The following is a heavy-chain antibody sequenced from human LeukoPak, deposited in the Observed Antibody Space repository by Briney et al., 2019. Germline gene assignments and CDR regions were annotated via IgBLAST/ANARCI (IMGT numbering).Heavy chain of an antibody. J-gene: IGHJ5*02. Sequence: GGSLRLSCAASGFTFSDYYMSWIRQAPGKGLEWVSYISSSGSTIYYAGSVKGRFTISRANAKNSLYLQMNSLRAADTAVYYCARGQSPLNWNYGHCWFDPWGQGTLVTVPS. D-gene: IGHD1-7*01. CDR2: ISSSGSTI. CDR1: GFTFSDYY. V-gene: IGHV3-11*04. CDR3: ARGQSPLNWNYGHCWFDP.